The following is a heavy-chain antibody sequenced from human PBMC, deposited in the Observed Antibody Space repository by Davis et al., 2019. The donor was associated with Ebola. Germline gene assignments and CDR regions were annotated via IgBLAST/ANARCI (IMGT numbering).Heavy chain of an antibody. CDR2: IRIKANNYAT. Sequence: PGGSLRLSCAASGFTFSGSDMHWVRQVSGKGLEWVGRIRIKANNYATAYAASVKGRFTIFRDDSKNTAYLQMNSLKTEDTAVYYCTSPRIVGDTVVGTDHWGQGTLVTVSS. D-gene: IGHD1-26*01. J-gene: IGHJ4*02. V-gene: IGHV3-73*01. CDR3: TSPRIVGDTVVGTDH. CDR1: GFTFSGSD.